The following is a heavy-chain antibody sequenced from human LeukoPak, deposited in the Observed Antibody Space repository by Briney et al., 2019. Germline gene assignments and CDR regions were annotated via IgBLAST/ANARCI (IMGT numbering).Heavy chain of an antibody. J-gene: IGHJ4*02. CDR3: ARAPDDSSGYYCDY. D-gene: IGHD3-22*01. CDR1: GGSFSGYS. Sequence: SETLSLTCALYGGSFSGYSWSWIRQPPGKGLEWIGEIYHSGSTNYSPSLKSRVTMSVDTSKNQFSLKLSSVTAADAAVYYCARAPDDSSGYYCDYWGQGTLVTVSS. CDR2: IYHSGST. V-gene: IGHV4-34*01.